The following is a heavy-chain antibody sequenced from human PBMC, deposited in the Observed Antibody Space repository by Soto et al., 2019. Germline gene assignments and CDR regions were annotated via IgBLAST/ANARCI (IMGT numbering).Heavy chain of an antibody. V-gene: IGHV3-23*01. CDR3: AITDYGDYVSRSGAFDI. Sequence: GGSLRLSCAASGFTFSSYAMSWVRQAPGKGLEWVSAISGSGGSTYYADSVKGRFTISRDNSKNTLYLQMNSLRAEDTAVYYCAITDYGDYVSRSGAFDIWGQGTMVTVSS. D-gene: IGHD4-17*01. CDR1: GFTFSSYA. J-gene: IGHJ3*02. CDR2: ISGSGGST.